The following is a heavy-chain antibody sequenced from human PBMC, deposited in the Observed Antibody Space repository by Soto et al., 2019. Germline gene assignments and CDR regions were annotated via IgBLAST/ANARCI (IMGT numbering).Heavy chain of an antibody. CDR1: GFTFSSYS. D-gene: IGHD6-19*01. Sequence: PGGSLRLSCAASGFTFSSYSMNWFRQAPGKGLEWVSYISSSSSTIYYADSVKGRFTISRDNAKNSLYLQMNSLRAEDTAGYYGARVVAVAACDYWGQGTRVTVSS. CDR2: ISSSSSTI. CDR3: ARVVAVAACDY. V-gene: IGHV3-48*01. J-gene: IGHJ4*02.